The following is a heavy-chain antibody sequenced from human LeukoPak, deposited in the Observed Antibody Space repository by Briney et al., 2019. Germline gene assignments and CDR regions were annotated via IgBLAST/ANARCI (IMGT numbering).Heavy chain of an antibody. Sequence: GGSLRLSCAASGFNFNNYGMHWVRQAPGKGLEWVAFIRYDGSNIYYADSVKGRFTISRDNAKNSLYLQMNSLRAEDTAVYYCARPRSPTQEYYFDYWGQGTLVTVSS. CDR2: IRYDGSNI. J-gene: IGHJ4*02. V-gene: IGHV3-30*02. CDR3: ARPRSPTQEYYFDY. CDR1: GFNFNNYG.